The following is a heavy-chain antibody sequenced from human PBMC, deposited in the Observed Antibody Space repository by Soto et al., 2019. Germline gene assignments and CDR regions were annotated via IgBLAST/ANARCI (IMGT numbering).Heavy chain of an antibody. V-gene: IGHV4-31*03. D-gene: IGHD6-13*01. CDR2: IYYSGST. J-gene: IGHJ4*02. CDR1: GGSISSGGYY. Sequence: SETLSLTCTVSGGSISSGGYYWSWIRQHPGKGLEWIGYIYYSGSTYYNPSLKSRVTISVDTSKNQFSLKLSSVTAADTAVYYCARSLYSSSWLFYDYWGQGTLVTVSS. CDR3: ARSLYSSSWLFYDY.